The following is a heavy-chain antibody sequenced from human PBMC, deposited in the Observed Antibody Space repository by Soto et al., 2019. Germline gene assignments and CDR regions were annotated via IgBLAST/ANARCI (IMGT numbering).Heavy chain of an antibody. Sequence: GGSLRLSCAVSGFTFSSYAMSWVRQAPGRGLEGVSAITVSGGSTHYADSVKGRFTISRDNSKNMVFLQMNSLRAEDTALYYCASRALEHCGSPSCYGPFDYWGQGTLVTVSS. V-gene: IGHV3-23*01. CDR1: GFTFSSYA. D-gene: IGHD2-2*01. J-gene: IGHJ4*02. CDR2: ITVSGGST. CDR3: ASRALEHCGSPSCYGPFDY.